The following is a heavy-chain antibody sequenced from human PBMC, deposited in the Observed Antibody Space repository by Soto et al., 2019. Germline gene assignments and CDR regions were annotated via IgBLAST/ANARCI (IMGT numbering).Heavy chain of an antibody. V-gene: IGHV3-21*01. Sequence: GGSLRLSCAASGFSFSTYSINFFRHAPLKWLEWVSSISSRSDTYYADSVKGRFTISRDNAKNSVSLQMDSLRAEDAAVYYCAREETAWPLAYGLDVWGQGTTVTVSS. CDR3: AREETAWPLAYGLDV. CDR2: ISSRSDT. D-gene: IGHD2-21*02. J-gene: IGHJ6*02. CDR1: GFSFSTYS.